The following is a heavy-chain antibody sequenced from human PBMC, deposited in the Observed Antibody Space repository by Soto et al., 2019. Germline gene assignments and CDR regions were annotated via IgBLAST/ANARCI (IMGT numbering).Heavy chain of an antibody. Sequence: ASVKVSCKASGYTFTSHGISWVRQAPGQGLEWMGWISAYSGNTNYAQKLQGRVTMTTDTSTSTAYMELRSLRSDDTAVYYCARDTVAGQPGWFDPWGQGTLVTVSS. CDR2: ISAYSGNT. V-gene: IGHV1-18*04. J-gene: IGHJ5*02. CDR3: ARDTVAGQPGWFDP. CDR1: GYTFTSHG. D-gene: IGHD6-19*01.